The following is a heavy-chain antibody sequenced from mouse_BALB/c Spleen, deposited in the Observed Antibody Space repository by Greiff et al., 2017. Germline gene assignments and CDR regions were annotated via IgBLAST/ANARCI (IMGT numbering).Heavy chain of an antibody. D-gene: IGHD1-1*01. CDR3: ARAYYYGDYAMDY. CDR1: GFSLTSYG. J-gene: IGHJ4*01. Sequence: VMLVESGPGLVAPSQSLSITCTVSGFSLTSYGVHWVRQPPGKGLEWLGVIWAGGSTNYNSALMSRLSISKDNSKSQVFLKMNSLQTDDTAMYYCARAYYYGDYAMDYWGQGTSVTVSS. CDR2: IWAGGST. V-gene: IGHV2-9*02.